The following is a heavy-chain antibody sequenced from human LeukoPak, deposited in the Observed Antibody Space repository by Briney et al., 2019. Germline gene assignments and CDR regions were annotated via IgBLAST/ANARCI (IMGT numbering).Heavy chain of an antibody. CDR1: GGSISSGGYY. V-gene: IGHV4-31*03. J-gene: IGHJ5*02. Sequence: SETLSLTCTVSGGSISSGGYYWSWIRQHPGKGLEWIGYIYYSGSTYYNPSLKSRVTMSVDTSKNQFSLKLSSVTAADTAVYYCARGGARYCTSSSCYEDWFDPWGQGILVTVSS. CDR2: IYYSGST. D-gene: IGHD2-2*01. CDR3: ARGGARYCTSSSCYEDWFDP.